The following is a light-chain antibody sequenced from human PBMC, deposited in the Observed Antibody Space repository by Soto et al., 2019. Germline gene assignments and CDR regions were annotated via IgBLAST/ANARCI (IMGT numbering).Light chain of an antibody. CDR1: SSDVGGYNY. Sequence: QSVLTQPASVSGSPGQSITISCTGTSSDVGGYNYVAWYQQHPGKAPKLMIYNVSNRPSGVSNRFSGSKSGNTASLTISGLQAEDEADYYCTSYTNPSTYVSGTGTKLT. CDR2: NVS. V-gene: IGLV2-14*03. CDR3: TSYTNPSTYV. J-gene: IGLJ1*01.